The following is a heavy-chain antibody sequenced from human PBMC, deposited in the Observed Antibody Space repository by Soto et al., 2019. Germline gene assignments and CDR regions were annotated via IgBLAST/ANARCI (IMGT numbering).Heavy chain of an antibody. CDR1: GGSISSGGYY. D-gene: IGHD3-10*01. CDR3: ARTSATVGLESRITMVRPAGYYYYYMDV. CDR2: IYYSGST. V-gene: IGHV4-31*03. J-gene: IGHJ6*03. Sequence: SETLSLTCTGSGGSISSGGYYWSWIRQHPGKGLEWIGYIYYSGSTYYNPSLKSRVTISVDTSKNQFSLKLSSVTAADTAVYYCARTSATVGLESRITMVRPAGYYYYYMDVWGKGTTVTVSS.